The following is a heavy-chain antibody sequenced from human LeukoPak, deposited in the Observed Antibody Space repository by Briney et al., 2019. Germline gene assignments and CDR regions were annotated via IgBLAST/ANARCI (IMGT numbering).Heavy chain of an antibody. V-gene: IGHV3-48*04. Sequence: GGSLRLSCAASGFTFSSYSMNWVRQAPGKGLEWVSYISSSGSTIYYADSVKGRFTISRDNAKNSLYLQMNSLRAEDTAVYYCARHIRVVAANSFDYWGQGTLVTVSS. J-gene: IGHJ4*02. CDR2: ISSSGSTI. D-gene: IGHD2-15*01. CDR3: ARHIRVVAANSFDY. CDR1: GFTFSSYS.